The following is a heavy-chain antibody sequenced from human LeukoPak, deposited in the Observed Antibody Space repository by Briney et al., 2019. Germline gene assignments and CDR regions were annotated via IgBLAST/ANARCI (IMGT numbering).Heavy chain of an antibody. CDR3: ASYRAGDINWFDP. D-gene: IGHD2-21*01. V-gene: IGHV4-31*03. CDR2: IYYNGTT. CDR1: GGSFTTGGYS. J-gene: IGHJ5*02. Sequence: PSQTLSLTCTVSGGSFTTGGYSWSWLRQFPGTGLEWIGYIYYNGTTQYNPSLKRRVGISADTSENQFSLWLRSVTAADTAIYYCASYRAGDINWFDPWGLGILVTVSS.